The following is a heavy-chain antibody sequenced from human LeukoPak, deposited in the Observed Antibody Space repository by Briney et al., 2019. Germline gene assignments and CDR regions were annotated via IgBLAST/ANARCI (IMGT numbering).Heavy chain of an antibody. CDR1: AFTFSSYA. Sequence: GGSLRLSCAATAFTFSSYAMNWVRQAPGKGLEWVSGISGGGGSTYYADSVKGRFTISRDNSKNTLYLQMDSLRAEDTALYYCAKGSGINHYHWIDPWGQGTLVTVSS. CDR3: AKGSGINHYHWIDP. D-gene: IGHD1-14*01. J-gene: IGHJ5*02. CDR2: ISGGGGST. V-gene: IGHV3-23*01.